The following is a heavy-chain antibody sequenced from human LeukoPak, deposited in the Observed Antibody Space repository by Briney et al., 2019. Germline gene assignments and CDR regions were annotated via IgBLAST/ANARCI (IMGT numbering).Heavy chain of an antibody. CDR2: IWYDGTNE. V-gene: IGHV3-33*01. CDR3: ARERESGSNYYYYGLDV. J-gene: IGHJ6*02. Sequence: GGSLRLSCITSGFTFKNYGMYWVRQAPGKGLEWVAVIWYDGTNEWYGDSVKGRFTIPRDNSKNTLYLQMNSLRPEDTAVYYCARERESGSNYYYYGLDVWGQGTTVTVSS. CDR1: GFTFKNYG. D-gene: IGHD3-10*01.